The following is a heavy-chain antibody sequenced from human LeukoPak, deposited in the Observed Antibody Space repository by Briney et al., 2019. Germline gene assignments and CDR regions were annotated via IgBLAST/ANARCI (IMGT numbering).Heavy chain of an antibody. CDR2: ISAYNGDT. CDR1: GFTFTNYG. J-gene: IGHJ4*02. V-gene: IGHV1-18*01. Sequence: ASVKVSCKASGFTFTNYGISWVRQAPGQGLEWMGWISAYNGDTNYAQKLQDRVTMTTDTSTSTAYMELRSLRSDDTAMYYCARDEDVGERGAYWGQGTLVTVSS. D-gene: IGHD3-16*01. CDR3: ARDEDVGERGAY.